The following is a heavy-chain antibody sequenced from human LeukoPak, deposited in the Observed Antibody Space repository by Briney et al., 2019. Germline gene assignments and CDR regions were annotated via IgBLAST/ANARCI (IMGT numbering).Heavy chain of an antibody. Sequence: PGGSLRLSCAASGFTFSSYWMHWVRQAPGKGLVWVSGINSDGSSTTYADSVKGRFTISRDNAKNTLYLQMNSLRTEDTALYFCARDRRYCSGGSCYFDYFFDYWGQGTLVTVSS. V-gene: IGHV3-74*01. CDR2: INSDGSST. J-gene: IGHJ4*02. D-gene: IGHD2-15*01. CDR1: GFTFSSYW. CDR3: ARDRRYCSGGSCYFDYFFDY.